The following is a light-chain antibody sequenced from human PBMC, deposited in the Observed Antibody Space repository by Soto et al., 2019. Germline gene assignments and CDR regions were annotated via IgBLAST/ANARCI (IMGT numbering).Light chain of an antibody. V-gene: IGLV2-11*01. Sequence: QSALTQPRSVSGSPGQSVTISCTGTSSDVGGYNYVSWYQQHPGKPPKLMIYDVSKRPSGVPDRFSGSKSGNTASLTISGLQAEDEADYYCCSYAGSYTSWVFGGGTKLTVL. CDR2: DVS. CDR1: SSDVGGYNY. CDR3: CSYAGSYTSWV. J-gene: IGLJ3*02.